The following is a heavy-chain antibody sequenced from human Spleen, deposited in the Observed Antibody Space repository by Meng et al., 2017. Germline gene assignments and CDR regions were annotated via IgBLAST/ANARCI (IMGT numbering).Heavy chain of an antibody. D-gene: IGHD1-26*01. CDR1: GFYFNNAW. V-gene: IGHV3-53*01. Sequence: GGSLRLSCAASGFYFNNAWMSWVRQAPGKGLEWVSVIYSGGNTYYADSVKGRFTISRDNAKNSLYLQMNSLRAEDTAVFYCARDRGELRFDIWGQGTMVTVSS. CDR3: ARDRGELRFDI. J-gene: IGHJ3*02. CDR2: IYSGGNT.